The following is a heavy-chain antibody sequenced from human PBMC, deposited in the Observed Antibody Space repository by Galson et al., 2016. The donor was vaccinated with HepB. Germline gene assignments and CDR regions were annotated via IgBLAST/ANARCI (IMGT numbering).Heavy chain of an antibody. D-gene: IGHD3-9*01. V-gene: IGHV3-74*01. CDR1: GFTFTSYW. Sequence: SLRLSCAASGFTFTSYWIHWVRQVPGEGLVWVSRINGDGSSTHYADSVKGRFTIYRDNSKNTLFLQMNSLTREDTAVYFCARDPDYNNSTGTFDYWGQGSLVTVSS. CDR3: ARDPDYNNSTGTFDY. CDR2: INGDGSST. J-gene: IGHJ4*02.